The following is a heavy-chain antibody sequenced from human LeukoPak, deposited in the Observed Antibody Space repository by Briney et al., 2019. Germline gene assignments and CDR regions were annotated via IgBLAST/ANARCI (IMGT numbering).Heavy chain of an antibody. V-gene: IGHV1-8*01. D-gene: IGHD3/OR15-3a*01. Sequence: GASVKVSCKASRYTFTSYDINWVRQATGQGLEWMGWMNPNSGNTGYAQKFQGRVTMTKNTSITTAYMELNSLRSEDTAVYYCARALSWTTDSYYYMDVWGKGTTVTVSS. CDR1: RYTFTSYD. CDR3: ARALSWTTDSYYYMDV. J-gene: IGHJ6*03. CDR2: MNPNSGNT.